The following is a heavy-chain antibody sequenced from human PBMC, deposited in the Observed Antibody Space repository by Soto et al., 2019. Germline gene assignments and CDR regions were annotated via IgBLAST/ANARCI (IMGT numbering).Heavy chain of an antibody. V-gene: IGHV4-39*01. Sequence: SETLSLTCTVSGGSISSSSYYWGWIRQPPGKGLEWIGSIYYSGSTYYNPSLKSRVTISVDTSKNQFSLKLSSVTAADTAVYYCARRSSFYYGSGSYYDDYWGQGTLVSVSS. CDR1: GGSISSSSYY. J-gene: IGHJ4*02. D-gene: IGHD3-10*01. CDR2: IYYSGST. CDR3: ARRSSFYYGSGSYYDDY.